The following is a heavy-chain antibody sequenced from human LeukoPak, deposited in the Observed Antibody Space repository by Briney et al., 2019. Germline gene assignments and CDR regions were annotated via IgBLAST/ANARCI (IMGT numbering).Heavy chain of an antibody. V-gene: IGHV4-39*07. Sequence: SETLSLTCTVSGGSISSSTYYWGWIRQPPGKGLEWIGSFYYSGGTYYNPSLKSRVTISVDTSKNQFSLKLSSVTAADTAVYYCARSRPDYGGNSGDFDYWGQGTLVTVSS. CDR3: ARSRPDYGGNSGDFDY. D-gene: IGHD4-23*01. CDR1: GGSISSSTYY. J-gene: IGHJ4*02. CDR2: FYYSGGT.